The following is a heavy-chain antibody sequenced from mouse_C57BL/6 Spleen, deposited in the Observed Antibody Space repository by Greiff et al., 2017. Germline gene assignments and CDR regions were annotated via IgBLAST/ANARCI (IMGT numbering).Heavy chain of an antibody. D-gene: IGHD1-1*02. CDR3: ARRRNYGRNAMDY. CDR2: ILPGSGST. Sequence: QVQLQQSGAELVKPGASVKLSCKASGYTFTSYWIDWVKQRPGHGLEWIGVILPGSGSTNYNEKFKGKATLTVEKYSNTAYMQLSSRTTEDSAIYYCARRRNYGRNAMDYWGQGTSVTVSS. J-gene: IGHJ4*01. CDR1: GYTFTSYW. V-gene: IGHV1-9*01.